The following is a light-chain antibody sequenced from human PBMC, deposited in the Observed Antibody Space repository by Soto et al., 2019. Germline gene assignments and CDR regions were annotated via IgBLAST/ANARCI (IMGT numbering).Light chain of an antibody. CDR1: QSISSY. Sequence: DIQMTQSPSSLSASVGDRVTITCRASQSISSYFNWYQQNPGKAPKLLIYVASSLQSGVPSRFRGSGSGTDFTLTINNLQPEDFATYYCQQNYNTPPTFGGGTKVEIK. CDR3: QQNYNTPPT. J-gene: IGKJ4*01. CDR2: VAS. V-gene: IGKV1-39*01.